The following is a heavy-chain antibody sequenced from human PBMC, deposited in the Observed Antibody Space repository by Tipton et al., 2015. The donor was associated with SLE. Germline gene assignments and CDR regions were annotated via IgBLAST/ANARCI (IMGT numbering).Heavy chain of an antibody. CDR2: IKTDGTYT. CDR1: GLTFNNYW. V-gene: IGHV3-74*03. Sequence: SLRLSCAASGLTFNNYWMHWVRQAPGKGLVWVSRIKTDGTYTTYADSVKGRFTISRDNAKNTLYLQMNSLGVDDSGVYYCSAWFNYWGRGTTVTVSS. D-gene: IGHD3-9*01. J-gene: IGHJ4*02. CDR3: SAWFNY.